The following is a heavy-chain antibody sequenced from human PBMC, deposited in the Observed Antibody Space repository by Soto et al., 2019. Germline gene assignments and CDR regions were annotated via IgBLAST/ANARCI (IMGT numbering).Heavy chain of an antibody. CDR2: IIPILGIA. V-gene: IGHV1-69*02. CDR3: ARVGDSSGYYYHYYGMDV. J-gene: IGHJ6*02. CDR1: GGTFSSYT. D-gene: IGHD3-22*01. Sequence: QVQLVQSGAEVKKPGSSVKVSCKASGGTFSSYTISWVRQAPGQGLEWMGRIIPILGIANYAQKFQGRVTITDDKSTSTAYMELSSLRSEDTAVYYCARVGDSSGYYYHYYGMDVWGQGTTVTVSS.